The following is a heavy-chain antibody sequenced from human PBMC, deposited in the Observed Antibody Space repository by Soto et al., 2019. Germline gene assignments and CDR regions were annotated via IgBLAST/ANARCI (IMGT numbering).Heavy chain of an antibody. Sequence: SETLSLTCPVSGGSISSSSYYWGWIRQPPGKGLEWLGSIYYSGSTYYNPSLKSRVTISVETSKNQFSRKLSSVTAADTAVYYCATINGGGYFDYWGQGTLVTVSS. CDR2: IYYSGST. CDR1: GGSISSSSYY. V-gene: IGHV4-39*01. CDR3: ATINGGGYFDY. J-gene: IGHJ4*02. D-gene: IGHD3-16*01.